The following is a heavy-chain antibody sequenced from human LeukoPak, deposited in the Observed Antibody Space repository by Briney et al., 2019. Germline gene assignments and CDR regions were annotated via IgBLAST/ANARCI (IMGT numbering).Heavy chain of an antibody. J-gene: IGHJ5*02. Sequence: GGSLRLSCAVSGFTFSSYAMSWVRQAPGKGLEWVSVISGSAGSTYYADSVKGRFTMSRDNSKDTLYLQMNSLRAEDTAIYYCAKGPTTVTTRWFDPWGQGTLVTVSS. CDR3: AKGPTTVTTRWFDP. CDR1: GFTFSSYA. CDR2: ISGSAGST. V-gene: IGHV3-23*01. D-gene: IGHD4-17*01.